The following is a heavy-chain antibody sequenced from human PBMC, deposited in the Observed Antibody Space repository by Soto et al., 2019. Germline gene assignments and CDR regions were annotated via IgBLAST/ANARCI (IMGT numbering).Heavy chain of an antibody. J-gene: IGHJ5*02. CDR2: MNPGSGDT. CDR3: ARMASFVSLNWSDP. V-gene: IGHV1-8*01. Sequence: ASVKVSCKASGYTFTNNDVTWVRQATGQGLEWMGWMNPGSGDTGYAQKFQGRVTMTRNISIATAYMELSSLRSEDTAIYYCARMASFVSLNWSDPWGQGTLVTVSS. CDR1: GYTFTNND.